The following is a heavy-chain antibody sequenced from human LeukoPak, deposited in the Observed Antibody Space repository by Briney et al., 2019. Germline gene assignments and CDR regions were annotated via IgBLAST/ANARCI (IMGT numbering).Heavy chain of an antibody. CDR3: ARGGLLYNSSGYCDT. Sequence: SETLSLTCSVSGGSINSNYWNWVPQTPGKGLEWLGDVYYSGSTTYNPSLKRRVTISVDTSKNQLSLKVRSVTAADTAVYYCARGGLLYNSSGYCDTWGQGTLVTVSS. D-gene: IGHD3-22*01. CDR2: VYYSGST. J-gene: IGHJ5*02. V-gene: IGHV4-59*01. CDR1: GGSINSNY.